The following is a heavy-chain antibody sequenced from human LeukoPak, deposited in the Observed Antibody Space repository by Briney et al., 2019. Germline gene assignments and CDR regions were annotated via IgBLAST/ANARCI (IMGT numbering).Heavy chain of an antibody. CDR2: IRSKAYGGTT. Sequence: GVLRLSCTASGFTFGDYAMSWVRQAPGKGLEWVGFIRSKAYGGTTEYAASVKGRFTISRDDSKSIAYLQMNSLKTEDTAVYYCTRGYNYYGSGRGSFWGYYYYMDVWGKGTTVTISS. D-gene: IGHD3-10*01. V-gene: IGHV3-49*04. CDR3: TRGYNYYGSGRGSFWGYYYYMDV. J-gene: IGHJ6*03. CDR1: GFTFGDYA.